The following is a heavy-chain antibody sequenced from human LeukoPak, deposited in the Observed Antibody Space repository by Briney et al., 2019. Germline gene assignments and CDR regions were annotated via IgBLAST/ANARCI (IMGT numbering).Heavy chain of an antibody. CDR3: ARDEDFWSGHNYGMDV. D-gene: IGHD3-3*01. V-gene: IGHV4-4*07. CDR1: GGSISSYY. CDR2: IYTSGST. Sequence: SETLSLTCTVSGGSISSYYWSWIRQPAGKGLEWIGRIYTSGSTNYNPSLKGRVTMSVDTSKNQFSLKLSSVTAADTAVYYCARDEDFWSGHNYGMDVWGQGTTVTVSS. J-gene: IGHJ6*02.